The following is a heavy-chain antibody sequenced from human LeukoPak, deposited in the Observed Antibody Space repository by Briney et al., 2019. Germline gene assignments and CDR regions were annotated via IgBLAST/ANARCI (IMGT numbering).Heavy chain of an antibody. CDR1: GITLSNYV. J-gene: IGHJ4*02. CDR2: ISNGGGST. V-gene: IGHV3-23*01. D-gene: IGHD3-22*01. Sequence: GGSLRLSCAVSGITLSNYVMSWVRQAPGKGLEWVSAISNGGGSTNYADSVKGRFTISRDNPKNTLYLQMNSLRAEDTAVYFCAKRGVVIRVILVGFHKEAYYFDSWGQGAVVTVSS. CDR3: AKRGVVIRVILVGFHKEAYYFDS.